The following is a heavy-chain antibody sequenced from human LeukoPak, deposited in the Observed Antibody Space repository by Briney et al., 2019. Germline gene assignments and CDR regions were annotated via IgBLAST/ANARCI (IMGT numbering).Heavy chain of an antibody. CDR3: ARELMYDFWSGYRPRGRDY. V-gene: IGHV1-18*01. CDR1: GYTFTSYG. Sequence: GASVKVSCKASGYTFTSYGISWVRQAPGQGLEWMGWISAYNGNTNYAQKLQGRVTMTTDTSTSTAYIELRSLRSDDTAVYYCARELMYDFWSGYRPRGRDYWGQGTLVTVSS. D-gene: IGHD3-3*01. J-gene: IGHJ4*02. CDR2: ISAYNGNT.